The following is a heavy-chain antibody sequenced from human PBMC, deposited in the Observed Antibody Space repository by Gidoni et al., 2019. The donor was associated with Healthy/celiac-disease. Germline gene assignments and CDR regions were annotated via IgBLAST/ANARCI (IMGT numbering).Heavy chain of an antibody. CDR2: ISGSGGST. J-gene: IGHJ4*02. CDR1: GFTFSSYA. CDR3: AKRDKVVAATRH. V-gene: IGHV3-23*01. D-gene: IGHD2-15*01. Sequence: EVQLLESGGGLVQPGGSLRLSCAASGFTFSSYAMSWVRQAPGEGLEWVSAISGSGGSTNYADSGEGRVTISRDNSKNTLYLQMNSLRAEDTAVYYCAKRDKVVAATRHWGQGTLVTVSS.